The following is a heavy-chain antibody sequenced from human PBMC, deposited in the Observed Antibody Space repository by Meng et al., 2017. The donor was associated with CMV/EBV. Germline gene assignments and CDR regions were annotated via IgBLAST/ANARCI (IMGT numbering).Heavy chain of an antibody. CDR3: ATLVVTAIKNAFDI. Sequence: QVRRQEPGPVRVKPSQTLSLTCTVTGGSIGSGDYYWSWIRQPPGKGLEWIGYIYYSGSTYYNPSLKSRVTISVDTSKNQFSLKLSSVTAADTAVYYCATLVVTAIKNAFDIWGQGTMVTVSS. CDR1: GGSIGSGDYY. D-gene: IGHD2-21*02. CDR2: IYYSGST. J-gene: IGHJ3*02. V-gene: IGHV4-30-4*08.